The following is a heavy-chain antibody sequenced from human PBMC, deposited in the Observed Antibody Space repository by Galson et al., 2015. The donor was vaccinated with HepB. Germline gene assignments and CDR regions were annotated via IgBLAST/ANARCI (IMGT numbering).Heavy chain of an antibody. CDR1: GFTFTNAW. CDR3: STYELVVISGRFYYYMDV. D-gene: IGHD3-22*01. Sequence: SLRLSCAASGFTFTNAWMSWVRQAPGKGLEWVGRIKSNGEGGTAEFAAPVKGRFTISRDDSKDTLYLQMNSLKTEDTAVYYCSTYELVVISGRFYYYMDVWGKGTTVTVSS. V-gene: IGHV3-15*01. J-gene: IGHJ6*03. CDR2: IKSNGEGGTA.